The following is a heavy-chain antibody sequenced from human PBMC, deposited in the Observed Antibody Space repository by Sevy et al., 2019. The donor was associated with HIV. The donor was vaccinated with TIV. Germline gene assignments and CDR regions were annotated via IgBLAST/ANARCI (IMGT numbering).Heavy chain of an antibody. CDR2: IKQDGSEK. D-gene: IGHD2-8*01. CDR3: ARAIGYCTNGVCYGTAIYYYYGMDV. CDR1: GFTFSSYW. J-gene: IGHJ6*02. V-gene: IGHV3-7*01. Sequence: GGSLRLSCAASGFTFSSYWMSWVRQAPGKGLEWVANIKQDGSEKYNVDSVKGRFTISRDNAKNSLYLQMNSLRAEDTAVYYCARAIGYCTNGVCYGTAIYYYYGMDVWGQGTTVTVSS.